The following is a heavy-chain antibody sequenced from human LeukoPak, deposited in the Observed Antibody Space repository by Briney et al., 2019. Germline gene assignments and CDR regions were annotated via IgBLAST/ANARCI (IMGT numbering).Heavy chain of an antibody. CDR3: AKDTSGTTVTTFHFQH. Sequence: PGGSLRLSCAASGFTFDDYAMHWVRQAPGKGLEWVSGISWNSGSIGYADSVKGRFTISRDNAKNSLYLQMNSLRAEDTALYYCAKDTSGTTVTTFHFQHWGQGTLVTVSS. CDR2: ISWNSGSI. D-gene: IGHD4-17*01. CDR1: GFTFDDYA. V-gene: IGHV3-9*01. J-gene: IGHJ1*01.